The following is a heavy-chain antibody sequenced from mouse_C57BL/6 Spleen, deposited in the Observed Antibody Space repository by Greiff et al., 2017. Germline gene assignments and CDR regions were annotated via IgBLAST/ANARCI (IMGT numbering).Heavy chain of an antibody. Sequence: QVQLQQPGAELVKPGASVKLSCQASGYTFTSYWMHWVKQRPGQGLEWIGMIHPNSGSTNYNEKFKSKATLTVDKSSSTAYMQLSSRTSEDSAVYYCARMGWDWYFDVWGTGTTVTVSS. CDR1: GYTFTSYW. CDR2: IHPNSGST. D-gene: IGHD3-3*01. V-gene: IGHV1-64*01. J-gene: IGHJ1*03. CDR3: ARMGWDWYFDV.